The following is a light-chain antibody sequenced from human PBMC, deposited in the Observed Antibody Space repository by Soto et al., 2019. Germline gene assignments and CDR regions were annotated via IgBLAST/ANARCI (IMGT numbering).Light chain of an antibody. J-gene: IGKJ5*01. CDR3: QQRSNWPIT. Sequence: EIVLTQSPATLSLSPGQRATLSCRASQSVSTILAWYQQKPGQAPRLLIYDASNRATGIPARFRGSGSGTDFTLTISSLQPEDLAVYYCQQRSNWPITFGQGTRLEIE. V-gene: IGKV3-11*01. CDR2: DAS. CDR1: QSVSTI.